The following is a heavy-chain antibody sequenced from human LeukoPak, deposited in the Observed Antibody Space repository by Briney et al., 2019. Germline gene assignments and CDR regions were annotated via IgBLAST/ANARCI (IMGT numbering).Heavy chain of an antibody. V-gene: IGHV3-21*04. J-gene: IGHJ4*02. CDR3: ARTVLLWFGESNYFDY. Sequence: GGSLRLSCAASGFTFSSYSMNWVRQAPGKGLEWVSSISSSSSYIYYADSVKGRFTISRDNAKNSLYLQMNSLRAEDTALYYCARTVLLWFGESNYFDYWGQGTLVTVSS. D-gene: IGHD3-10*01. CDR2: ISSSSSYI. CDR1: GFTFSSYS.